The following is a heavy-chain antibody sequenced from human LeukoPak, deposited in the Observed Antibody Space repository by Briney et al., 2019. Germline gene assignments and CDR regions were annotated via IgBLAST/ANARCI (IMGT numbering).Heavy chain of an antibody. CDR1: GFTFSSYW. CDR3: AIGRLLGAPWGMDV. J-gene: IGHJ6*02. CDR2: TSFDGGNK. V-gene: IGHV3-30*03. Sequence: PGGSLRLSCAASGFTFSSYWMSWVRQAPGKGLEWVAVTSFDGGNKHYADSVKGRFTISRDNSKNTLYLQMNTLRVEDTAVYYCAIGRLLGAPWGMDVWGQGTTVTVSS. D-gene: IGHD1-26*01.